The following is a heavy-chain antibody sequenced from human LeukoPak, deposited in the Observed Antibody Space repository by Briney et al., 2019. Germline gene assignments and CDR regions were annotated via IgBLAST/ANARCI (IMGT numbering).Heavy chain of an antibody. V-gene: IGHV4-39*01. CDR3: ARHGRRMVRGTFDY. D-gene: IGHD3-10*01. CDR2: IYYSGST. CDR1: GGSISSSSYY. Sequence: PSETLSLTCTVSGGSISSSSYYWGWIHQPPGKGLEWIGSIYYSGSTYYNPSLKSRVTISVDTSKNQFSLKLSSVTAADTAVYYCARHGRRMVRGTFDYWGQGTLVTVSS. J-gene: IGHJ4*02.